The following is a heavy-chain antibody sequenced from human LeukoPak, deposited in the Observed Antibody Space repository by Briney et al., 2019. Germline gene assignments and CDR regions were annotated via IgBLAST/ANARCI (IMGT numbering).Heavy chain of an antibody. V-gene: IGHV3-23*01. Sequence: GGSLRLSCAASGFTFSSYAMSWVRQAPGKGLEWVSAISGSGGGTYYADSVKGRFTISRDNARDTVYLQMNSLRAEDTALYFCAKTPDYYGSGSSSYIDFWGQGTLVSVSS. J-gene: IGHJ4*02. CDR1: GFTFSSYA. CDR2: ISGSGGGT. D-gene: IGHD3-10*01. CDR3: AKTPDYYGSGSSSYIDF.